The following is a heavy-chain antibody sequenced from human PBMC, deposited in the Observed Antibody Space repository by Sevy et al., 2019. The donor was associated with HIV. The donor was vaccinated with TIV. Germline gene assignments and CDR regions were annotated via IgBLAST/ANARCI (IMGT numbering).Heavy chain of an antibody. CDR1: GYTFTSYG. Sequence: ASVKVSCKASGYTFTSYGISWVRQAPGQGLEWMGWISAYNGNTNYAQKLQGRATMTTDTSTSTAYMELRSLRSDDTAVYYCARDEKEWVVVTPVYFDYWGQGTLVTVSS. CDR2: ISAYNGNT. CDR3: ARDEKEWVVVTPVYFDY. D-gene: IGHD3-22*01. V-gene: IGHV1-18*01. J-gene: IGHJ4*02.